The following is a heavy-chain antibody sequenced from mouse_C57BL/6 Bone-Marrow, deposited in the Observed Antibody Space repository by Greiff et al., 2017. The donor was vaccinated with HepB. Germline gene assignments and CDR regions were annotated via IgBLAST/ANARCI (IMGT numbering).Heavy chain of an antibody. J-gene: IGHJ2*01. CDR2: IDPEDGDT. CDR1: GFNIKDYY. V-gene: IGHV14-1*01. CDR3: TTDYYGSSYYFDY. Sequence: VQLQQSGAELVRPGASVKLSCTASGFNIKDYYMHWVKQRPEQGLEWIGRIDPEDGDTEYAPKFQGKATMTADTSSNTAYRQLSSLTSEDTAVYYCTTDYYGSSYYFDYWGQGTTLTVSS. D-gene: IGHD1-1*01.